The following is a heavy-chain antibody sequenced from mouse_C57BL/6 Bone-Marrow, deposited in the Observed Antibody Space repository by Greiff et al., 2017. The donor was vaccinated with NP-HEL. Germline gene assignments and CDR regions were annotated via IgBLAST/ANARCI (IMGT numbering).Heavy chain of an antibody. CDR1: GYTFTSYW. V-gene: IGHV1-53*01. D-gene: IGHD1-1*01. CDR2: INPSNGGT. J-gene: IGHJ2*01. Sequence: VQLQQPGTELVKPGASVKLSCKASGYTFTSYWMHWVKQRPGQGLEWIGNINPSNGGTNYNEKFKSKATLTVDKSSSTAYMQLSSLTSEDSAVYDCALQDLITTVGRYFDYWGQGTTLTVSS. CDR3: ALQDLITTVGRYFDY.